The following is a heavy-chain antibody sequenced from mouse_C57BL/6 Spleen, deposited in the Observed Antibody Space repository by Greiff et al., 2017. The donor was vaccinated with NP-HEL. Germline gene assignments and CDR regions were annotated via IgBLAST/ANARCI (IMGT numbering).Heavy chain of an antibody. Sequence: QVHVKQSGAELVKPGASVKVSCKASGYTFTSYWMHWVKQRPGQGLEWIGRIHPSDSDTNYNQKFKGKATLTVDKSSSTAYMQLSSLTSEDSAVYYCAVYYGNSAWFAYWGQGTLVTVSA. D-gene: IGHD2-1*01. CDR1: GYTFTSYW. CDR3: AVYYGNSAWFAY. J-gene: IGHJ3*01. V-gene: IGHV1-74*01. CDR2: IHPSDSDT.